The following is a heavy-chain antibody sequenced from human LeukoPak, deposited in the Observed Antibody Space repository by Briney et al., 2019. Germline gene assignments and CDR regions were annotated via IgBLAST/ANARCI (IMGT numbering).Heavy chain of an antibody. Sequence: GGSLRLSCAASGFTFSNYWMSWVRQAPGKGLEWVANIKQGGSEKYYVDSVKGRFTISRDNAKNSLYLQMNSLRAEDTAVYYCARGRYCSSTSCPVFDYWGQGTQVTVS. D-gene: IGHD2-2*01. CDR2: IKQGGSEK. CDR1: GFTFSNYW. CDR3: ARGRYCSSTSCPVFDY. J-gene: IGHJ4*02. V-gene: IGHV3-7*04.